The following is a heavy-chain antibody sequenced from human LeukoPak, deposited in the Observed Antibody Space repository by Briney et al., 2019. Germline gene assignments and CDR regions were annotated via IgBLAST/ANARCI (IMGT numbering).Heavy chain of an antibody. CDR1: GYSFTSYW. Sequence: GESLKISCKGSGYSFTSYWIGWVRQMPGKGLEWVGIIYPGDSDTRYSPSFQGQVTISADKSISTAYLQWSSLKASDTAMYYCARGLRDCSSTSCYGVNWFDPWGQGTLVTVSS. D-gene: IGHD2-2*01. CDR2: IYPGDSDT. CDR3: ARGLRDCSSTSCYGVNWFDP. V-gene: IGHV5-51*01. J-gene: IGHJ5*02.